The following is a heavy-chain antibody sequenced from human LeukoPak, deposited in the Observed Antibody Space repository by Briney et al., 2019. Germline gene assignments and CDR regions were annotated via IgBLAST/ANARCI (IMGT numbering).Heavy chain of an antibody. CDR2: INHSVGT. CDR3: ARGGYCSGPTCYSVDY. Sequence: SETLSLTCSVFGGSFSGHYWSWIRQPPGKGLEWIGEINHSVGTNYNSSLKSRLTISLDTSKNQFSLKLSSVTAADTAIYYCARGGYCSGPTCYSVDYWAREPWSPSPQ. V-gene: IGHV4-34*01. J-gene: IGHJ4*02. D-gene: IGHD2-15*01. CDR1: GGSFSGHY.